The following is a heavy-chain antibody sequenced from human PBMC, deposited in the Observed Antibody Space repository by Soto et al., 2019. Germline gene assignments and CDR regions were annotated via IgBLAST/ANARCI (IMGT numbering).Heavy chain of an antibody. D-gene: IGHD3-10*01. Sequence: QVQLVESGGGVVQPGRSLRLSCAASGFTFSSYGMHWVRQAPGKGLEWVAVIWYDGSNKYYADSVKGRFTISRDNSKNTLYLQMNSLRAEDTAVYYCARDRIYYGSGSYGSRGSYGMDVWGQGTTVTVSS. CDR3: ARDRIYYGSGSYGSRGSYGMDV. CDR1: GFTFSSYG. V-gene: IGHV3-33*01. J-gene: IGHJ6*02. CDR2: IWYDGSNK.